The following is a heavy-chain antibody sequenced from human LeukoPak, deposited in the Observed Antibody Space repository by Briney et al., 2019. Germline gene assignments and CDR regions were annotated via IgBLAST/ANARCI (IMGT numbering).Heavy chain of an antibody. CDR3: ARAFYYYDTSGCYDNPDY. V-gene: IGHV3-30*03. J-gene: IGHJ4*02. D-gene: IGHD3-22*01. CDR1: GFTFSSYG. CDR2: ISYDGSNK. Sequence: GRSLRLSCAASGFTFSSYGMHWVRQAPGKGLEWVAVISYDGSNKYYADSVKGRFTISRDNSKNTLYLQMNSLRAEDTAVYYCARAFYYYDTSGCYDNPDYWGQGTLVTVSS.